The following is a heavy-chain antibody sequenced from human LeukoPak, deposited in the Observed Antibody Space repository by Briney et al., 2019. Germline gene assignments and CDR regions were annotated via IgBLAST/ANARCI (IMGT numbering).Heavy chain of an antibody. D-gene: IGHD3-10*01. J-gene: IGHJ3*02. CDR2: INPNSGGT. CDR1: GYTFTGYY. Sequence: ASVKVSCKASGYTFTGYYMHWVRQAPGQGLEWMGWINPNSGGTNYAQKFQGRVTMTRDTSIITAYMELSRLRAGYTAACYCPRGFAGSESYYNGWFAFDICGQETIVTASS. CDR3: PRGFAGSESYYNGWFAFDI. V-gene: IGHV1-2*02.